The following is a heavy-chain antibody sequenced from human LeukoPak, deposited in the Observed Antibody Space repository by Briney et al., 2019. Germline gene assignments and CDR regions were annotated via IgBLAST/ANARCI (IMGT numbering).Heavy chain of an antibody. V-gene: IGHV3-7*01. J-gene: IGHJ4*02. CDR3: ARDLLDYGDYEVFHY. CDR1: GFTFSSYW. D-gene: IGHD4-17*01. Sequence: GGSLRLSCAASGFTFSSYWMSWVRQAPGKGLEWVDNIKQDGSEKYYVDAVKGRFTISRDNAKNSLYLQMNSLRAEDTAVYYCARDLLDYGDYEVFHYWGQGTLVTVSS. CDR2: IKQDGSEK.